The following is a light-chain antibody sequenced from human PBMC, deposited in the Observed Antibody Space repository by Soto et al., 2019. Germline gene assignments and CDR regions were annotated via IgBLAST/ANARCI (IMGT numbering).Light chain of an antibody. V-gene: IGKV3-11*01. CDR2: DAS. J-gene: IGKJ1*01. CDR1: QSVSSY. Sequence: EIVLTQSPATLSLSPGERATLSCRASQSVSSYLAWYQQKPGQAPRFLIYDASNRATGIPARFSGSGSGTDFTLTISSLEPEDFAVYYWQQRSNWPGTFGRGTKV. CDR3: QQRSNWPGT.